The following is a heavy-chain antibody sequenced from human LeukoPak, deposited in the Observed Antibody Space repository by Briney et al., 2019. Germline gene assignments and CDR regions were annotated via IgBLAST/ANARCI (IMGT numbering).Heavy chain of an antibody. CDR1: GFTFSSYS. D-gene: IGHD2-2*01. V-gene: IGHV3-21*04. J-gene: IGHJ3*02. CDR3: AKGYCSSTSCLDAFDI. CDR2: ISSSSYI. Sequence: GGSLRLSCAASGFTFSSYSMNWVRQAPGKGLEWVSSISSSSYIYYADSVKGRFTISRDNSKNTLYLQMNSLRAEDTAVYYCAKGYCSSTSCLDAFDIWGQGTMVTVSS.